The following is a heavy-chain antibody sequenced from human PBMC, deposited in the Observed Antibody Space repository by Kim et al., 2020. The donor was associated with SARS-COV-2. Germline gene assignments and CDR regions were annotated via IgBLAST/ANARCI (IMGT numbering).Heavy chain of an antibody. CDR2: ISRSGSST. CDR3: ARPGEGAFDI. Sequence: GGSLRLSCAASGFIFSDYYMTWIRQAPGKGLEWVAWISRSGSSTDYADSVRGRFTVSRDNANSSVYLLLNRLGFDDTAIYYCARPGEGAFDIWGHGTLVTVSS. CDR1: GFIFSDYY. V-gene: IGHV3-11*06. D-gene: IGHD4-17*01. J-gene: IGHJ3*02.